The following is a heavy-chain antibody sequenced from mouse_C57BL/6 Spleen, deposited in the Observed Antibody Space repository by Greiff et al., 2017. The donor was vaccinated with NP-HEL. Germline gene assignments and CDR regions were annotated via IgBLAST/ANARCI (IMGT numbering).Heavy chain of an antibody. J-gene: IGHJ2*01. Sequence: DVMLVESGEGLVKPGGSLKLSCAASGFTFSSYAMSWVRQTPEKRLEWVAYISSGGDYIYYADTVKGRFTISRDNARNTLYLQMSSLKSEDTAMYYCTTAYYSNRDFDYWGQGTTLTVSS. CDR1: GFTFSSYA. CDR2: ISSGGDYI. CDR3: TTAYYSNRDFDY. D-gene: IGHD2-5*01. V-gene: IGHV5-9-1*02.